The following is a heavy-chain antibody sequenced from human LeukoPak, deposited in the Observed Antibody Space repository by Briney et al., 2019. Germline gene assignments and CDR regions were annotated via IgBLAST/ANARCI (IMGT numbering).Heavy chain of an antibody. V-gene: IGHV3-74*01. CDR1: GITFRSIW. D-gene: IGHD3-22*01. CDR2: INSDGSST. CDR3: ARAQGTGYFYGDY. Sequence: GGSLRLSCAASGITFRSIWMHWVRQAPGKGLVWVSRINSDGSSTSYADSVKGRFTISRDNAKNTLYLQMNSLRAEDTAVYYCARAQGTGYFYGDYWGQGTLVTVSS. J-gene: IGHJ4*02.